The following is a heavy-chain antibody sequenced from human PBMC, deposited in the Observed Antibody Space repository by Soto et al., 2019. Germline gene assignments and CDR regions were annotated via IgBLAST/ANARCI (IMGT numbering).Heavy chain of an antibody. V-gene: IGHV4-39*01. CDR2: IYYRGSS. CDR3: ARPHCSSTSCYSDYYYYGMDV. D-gene: IGHD2-2*02. J-gene: IGHJ6*02. CDR1: GGSISSSSYY. Sequence: SETLSLTCTVPGGSISSSSYYWGWIRQPPGKGLEWIGSIYYRGSSYYNPSLKSRVTISVDTSKNQFSLKLSSVTDADTAVYYCARPHCSSTSCYSDYYYYGMDVWGQGTTVTVSS.